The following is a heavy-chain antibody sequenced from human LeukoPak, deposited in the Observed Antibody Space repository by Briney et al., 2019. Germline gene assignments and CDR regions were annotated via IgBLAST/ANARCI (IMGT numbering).Heavy chain of an antibody. V-gene: IGHV4-4*02. CDR1: GGSISSSNW. J-gene: IGHJ4*02. Sequence: SGTLSLTCAVSGGSISSSNWWSWVRQPPGKGLEWIGEIYHSGSTNYNPSLKSRVTISVDKSKNQFSLKLSSVTAADTAVYYCAREEGYYDYVWGSYRYPVGPNFDYWGQGTLVTVSS. CDR3: AREEGYYDYVWGSYRYPVGPNFDY. D-gene: IGHD3-16*02. CDR2: IYHSGST.